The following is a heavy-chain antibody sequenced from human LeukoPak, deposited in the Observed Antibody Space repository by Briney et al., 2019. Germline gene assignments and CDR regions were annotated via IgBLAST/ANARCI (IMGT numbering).Heavy chain of an antibody. CDR2: ISYDGSNK. V-gene: IGHV3-30*18. J-gene: IGHJ6*02. D-gene: IGHD2-21*02. CDR3: AKDEGYCGGDCYSYYYYGMDV. Sequence: GGSLRLSCAASGFTFSSYGVHWVRQAPGKGLEWVAVISYDGSNKYYADSVKGRFTISRDNSKNTLYLQMNSLRAEDTAVYYCAKDEGYCGGDCYSYYYYGMDVWGQGTTVTVSS. CDR1: GFTFSSYG.